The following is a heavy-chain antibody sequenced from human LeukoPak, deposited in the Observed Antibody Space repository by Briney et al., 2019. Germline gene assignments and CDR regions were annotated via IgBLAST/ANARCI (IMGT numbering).Heavy chain of an antibody. D-gene: IGHD1-1*01. CDR2: INPNSGGT. V-gene: IGHV1-2*02. Sequence: ASVKVSCKASGYTFTGYYMHWVRQAPGQGLEWMGWINPNSGGTNYAQKFQGRVTMTRDTSISTAYMELRSLRSDDTAVYYCARNPLWYKSSFDHWGQGTLVTVSS. J-gene: IGHJ4*02. CDR3: ARNPLWYKSSFDH. CDR1: GYTFTGYY.